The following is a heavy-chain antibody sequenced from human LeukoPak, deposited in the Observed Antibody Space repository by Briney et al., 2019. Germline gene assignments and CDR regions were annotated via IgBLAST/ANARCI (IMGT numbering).Heavy chain of an antibody. Sequence: PGGPLRLSCAASGFTFSSYGMTWVRQAPGKGPEWVSYISSSSSTIYYTDSVKGRFTISRDNAKNSLYLQMNSLRAEDTAVYYCAKDRGIISDYWGQGILVTVSS. CDR3: AKDRGIISDY. D-gene: IGHD3-10*01. J-gene: IGHJ4*02. V-gene: IGHV3-48*01. CDR2: ISSSSSTI. CDR1: GFTFSSYG.